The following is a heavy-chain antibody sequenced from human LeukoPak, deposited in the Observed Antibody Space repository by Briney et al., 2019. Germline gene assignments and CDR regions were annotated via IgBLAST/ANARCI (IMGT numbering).Heavy chain of an antibody. CDR3: AREGSGSYYEDYYYMDV. D-gene: IGHD3-10*01. V-gene: IGHV3-21*01. J-gene: IGHJ6*03. CDR2: ISSSSSYI. Sequence: GGSLRLSCVASGFTFGSYSMNWVRQTPGKGLEWVSSISSSSSYIYYADSVKGRFTISRDNAKNSLYLQMNSLRAEDTAVYYCAREGSGSYYEDYYYMDVWGKGTTVTVSS. CDR1: GFTFGSYS.